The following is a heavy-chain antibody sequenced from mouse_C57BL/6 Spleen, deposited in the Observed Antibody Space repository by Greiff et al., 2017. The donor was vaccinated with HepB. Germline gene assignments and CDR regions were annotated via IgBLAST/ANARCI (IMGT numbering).Heavy chain of an antibody. CDR2: IRLKSDNYAT. V-gene: IGHV6-3*01. J-gene: IGHJ2*01. CDR1: GFTFSNYW. CDR3: TGITTVVATNFDY. Sequence: EVKLQESGGGLVQPGGSMKLSCVASGFTFSNYWMNWVRQSPEKGLEWVAQIRLKSDNYATHYAESVKGRFTISRDDSKSSVYLQMNNLRAEDTGIYYCTGITTVVATNFDYWGQGTTLTVSS. D-gene: IGHD1-1*01.